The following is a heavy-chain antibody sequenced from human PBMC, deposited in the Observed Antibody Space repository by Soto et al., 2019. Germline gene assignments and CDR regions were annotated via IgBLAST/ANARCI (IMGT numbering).Heavy chain of an antibody. V-gene: IGHV2-5*02. J-gene: IGHJ4*02. D-gene: IGHD3-10*02. CDR2: IYWDDDK. CDR3: AHRYVERGLSGFPY. CDR1: GFSLTTSGVG. Sequence: SGPTLVNPTQTLTLTCTFSGFSLTTSGVGVGWIRQPPGKALEWLALIYWDDDKRYSPSLKSRLTITKDTSKNQVVLTMTNVDPVDTGTYYCAHRYVERGLSGFPYWGQGTLVTVSS.